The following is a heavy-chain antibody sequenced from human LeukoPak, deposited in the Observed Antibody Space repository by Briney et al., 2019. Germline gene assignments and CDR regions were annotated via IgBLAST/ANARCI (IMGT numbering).Heavy chain of an antibody. J-gene: IGHJ4*02. CDR2: IKSKTDGGTT. CDR1: GFTFSNAW. D-gene: IGHD4-17*01. CDR3: STDITVTTMDFDC. V-gene: IGHV3-15*01. Sequence: PGGSLRLSCAASGFTFSNAWMSWVRQAPGKGLEWVGRIKSKTDGGTTDYAAPVKGRFTISRDDSKNTLYLQMNSLKTEDTAIYYCSTDITVTTMDFDCWGQGALVTVSS.